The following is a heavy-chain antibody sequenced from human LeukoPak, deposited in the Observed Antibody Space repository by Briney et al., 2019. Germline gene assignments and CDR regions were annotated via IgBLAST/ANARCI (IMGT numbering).Heavy chain of an antibody. Sequence: GGSLRLPYAASGFTFSSYAMYWVRQAPGKGLEWVSGISSSAGNTYYADSVKGRFTISRDNSKNTLYLQMNSLRAEDTAISWFPEGNWGQGTLVTVSS. D-gene: IGHD6-13*01. J-gene: IGHJ4*02. CDR2: ISSSAGNT. CDR3: PEGN. CDR1: GFTFSSYA. V-gene: IGHV3-23*01.